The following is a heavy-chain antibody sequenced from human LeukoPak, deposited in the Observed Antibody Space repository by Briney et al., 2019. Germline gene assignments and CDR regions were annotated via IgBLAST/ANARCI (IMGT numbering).Heavy chain of an antibody. D-gene: IGHD3-22*01. CDR1: GFTFSSYG. J-gene: IGHJ4*02. V-gene: IGHV3-30*18. CDR3: AKDDSSGYSALDY. Sequence: GGSLRFSCAASGFTFSSYGMHWVRQAPGKGLEWVAVISYDGSNKYYADSVKGRFTISRDNSKNTLYLQMNSLRAEDTAVYYCAKDDSSGYSALDYWGQGTLVTVSS. CDR2: ISYDGSNK.